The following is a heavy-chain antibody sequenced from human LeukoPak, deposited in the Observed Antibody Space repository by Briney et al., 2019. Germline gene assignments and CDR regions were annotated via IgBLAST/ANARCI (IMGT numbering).Heavy chain of an antibody. J-gene: IGHJ4*02. D-gene: IGHD3-9*01. V-gene: IGHV3-30*04. CDR2: ISYDGSNK. Sequence: PRGSLRLSCAASGFTFSSYAMHWVRQAPGKGLEWVAVISYDGSNKYYADSVKGRFTISRDNSKNTLYLQMNSLRAEDTAVYYCARCSTYFDWLVRYWGQGTLVTVSS. CDR1: GFTFSSYA. CDR3: ARCSTYFDWLVRY.